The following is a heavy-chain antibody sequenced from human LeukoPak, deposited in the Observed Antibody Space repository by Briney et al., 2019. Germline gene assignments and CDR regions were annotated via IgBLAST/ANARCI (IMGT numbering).Heavy chain of an antibody. CDR1: GFTFSSYA. Sequence: PGRSLRLSCAASGFTFSSYAMHWVRQAPGKGLEWVAVISYDGGNKYYADSVKGRFTISRDNSKNTLYLQMNSLRAEDTAVYYCARGGYSSSRGPFDPWGQGTLVTVSS. CDR3: ARGGYSSSRGPFDP. D-gene: IGHD6-13*01. J-gene: IGHJ5*02. V-gene: IGHV3-30-3*01. CDR2: ISYDGGNK.